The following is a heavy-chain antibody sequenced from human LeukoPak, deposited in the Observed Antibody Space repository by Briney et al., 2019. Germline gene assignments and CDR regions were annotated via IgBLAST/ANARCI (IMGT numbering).Heavy chain of an antibody. CDR3: ARQFGVPAAIIDF. CDR1: GGSFSGYY. J-gene: IGHJ4*02. D-gene: IGHD2-2*01. Sequence: PSETLSLTCAVYGGSFSGYYWSWIRQPPGKRLEWIGEINHSGNTNYNPSLKSRVTISADTSKNQFSLTLSSLTAADTTVYYCARQFGVPAAIIDFWGQGTLVTVSS. CDR2: INHSGNT. V-gene: IGHV4-34*01.